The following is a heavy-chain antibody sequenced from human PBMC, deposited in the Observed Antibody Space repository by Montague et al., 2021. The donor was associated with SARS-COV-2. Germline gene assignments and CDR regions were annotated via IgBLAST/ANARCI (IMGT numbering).Heavy chain of an antibody. Sequence: TLSLTCTVSGGSISSGSYYWSWIRQPAGKGLEWIGRISINGSTNYNPSLKSRVTISVDTSKNQFSLKLSSVTAADTPVYYCARDIAVAGLFDYWGQGTLVTVSA. D-gene: IGHD6-19*01. J-gene: IGHJ4*02. CDR3: ARDIAVAGLFDY. CDR1: GGSISSGSYY. V-gene: IGHV4-61*02. CDR2: ISINGST.